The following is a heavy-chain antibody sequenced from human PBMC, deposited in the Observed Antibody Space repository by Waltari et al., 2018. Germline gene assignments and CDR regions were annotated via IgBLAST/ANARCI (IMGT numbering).Heavy chain of an antibody. V-gene: IGHV1-2*02. CDR2: INPNSGGT. Sequence: QVQLVQSGAEVKKPGASVKVSCKASGYTFTGYYMPWVRRAPGQGLEWMGWINPNSGGTNYAQKFQGRVTMTRDTSISTAYMELSRLRSDDTAVYYCARDRAYSPRWFDPWGQGTLVTVSS. J-gene: IGHJ5*02. CDR1: GYTFTGYY. CDR3: ARDRAYSPRWFDP. D-gene: IGHD3-16*01.